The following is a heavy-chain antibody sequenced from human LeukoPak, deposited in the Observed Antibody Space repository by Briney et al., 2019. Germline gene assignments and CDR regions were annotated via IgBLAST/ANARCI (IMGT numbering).Heavy chain of an antibody. CDR2: IRSDGGDI. CDR3: TKKGCSGGGCPYYDWYFDL. J-gene: IGHJ2*01. CDR1: GFNFNSHC. V-gene: IGHV3-30*02. D-gene: IGHD2-15*01. Sequence: GGSLRLSCAASGFNFNSHCMHWVRQAPGKGLEWVAFIRSDGGDISYADSVKGRFTISRDNSENTLSLQMNSLRTEDTALYYRTKKGCSGGGCPYYDWYFDLWGRGTLVTVSS.